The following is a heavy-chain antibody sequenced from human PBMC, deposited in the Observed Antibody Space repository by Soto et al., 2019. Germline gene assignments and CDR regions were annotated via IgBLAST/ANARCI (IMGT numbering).Heavy chain of an antibody. CDR1: GGSISSGGYY. J-gene: IGHJ6*02. CDR2: IYYSGST. CDR3: AHTRFDFWSGMEYGMDV. D-gene: IGHD3-3*01. V-gene: IGHV4-31*03. Sequence: QVQLQESGPGLVKPSQTLSLTCTVSGGSISSGGYYWSWIRQHPGKGLEWIGYIYYSGSTYYNPSLKSRVTISVDTSKNQFSLKLSSVTAADTAVYYCAHTRFDFWSGMEYGMDVWGQGTTVTVSS.